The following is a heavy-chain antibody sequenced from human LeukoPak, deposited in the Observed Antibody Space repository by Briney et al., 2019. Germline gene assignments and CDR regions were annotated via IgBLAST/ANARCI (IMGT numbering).Heavy chain of an antibody. D-gene: IGHD3-3*01. CDR3: ARESSGGFDN. Sequence: GGSLRLSCAASGFAFSSYDIHWVRQAPGKGLEWVTIILYDGSNKYYADSVKGRFTISRDNSKNTVYLQMNSLTAEDTAVYYCARESSGGFDNWAQGTLVTVSS. J-gene: IGHJ4*02. CDR2: ILYDGSNK. V-gene: IGHV3-33*05. CDR1: GFAFSSYD.